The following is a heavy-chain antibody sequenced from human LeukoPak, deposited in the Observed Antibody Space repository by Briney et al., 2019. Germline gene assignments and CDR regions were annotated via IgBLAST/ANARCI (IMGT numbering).Heavy chain of an antibody. D-gene: IGHD3-22*01. J-gene: IGHJ6*03. V-gene: IGHV1-8*01. CDR1: GYTFTSYD. CDR2: MNPNSGNT. Sequence: SVKVSCKASGYTFTSYDINWVRQATGQGLEWMGWMNPNSGNTGHAQKFQGRVTMTRNTSISTAYMELSSLRSEDAAVYYCARRVYYYDSSGYYYYYYMDVWGKGTTVTVSS. CDR3: ARRVYYYDSSGYYYYYYMDV.